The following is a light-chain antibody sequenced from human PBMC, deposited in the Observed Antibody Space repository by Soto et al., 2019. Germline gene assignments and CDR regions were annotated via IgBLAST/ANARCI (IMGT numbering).Light chain of an antibody. J-gene: IGKJ2*01. Sequence: EIVLTQSPGTLSLSPGERATLSCRASQSVTSTYLAWYQQKPGQAPRLLIYAASSRATGIPDRFSGSGSGTDFTLTISRLEPEDFAVYYCQHYGFSPYTFGQGTKLEIK. CDR1: QSVTSTY. CDR3: QHYGFSPYT. V-gene: IGKV3-20*01. CDR2: AAS.